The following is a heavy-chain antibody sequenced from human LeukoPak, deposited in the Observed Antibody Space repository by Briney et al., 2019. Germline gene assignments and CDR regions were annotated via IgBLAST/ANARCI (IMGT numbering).Heavy chain of an antibody. CDR3: AKDVRVITYDAFDI. D-gene: IGHD3-10*02. Sequence: GGSLRLSCAASGFTFSSYGMHWVRQAPGKGLEWVAFIRYDGSNKYYADSVKGRFTISRDNSKNTLYLQMNSLRAEDTAVYYCAKDVRVITYDAFDIWGQGTMVTVSS. J-gene: IGHJ3*02. CDR2: IRYDGSNK. V-gene: IGHV3-30*02. CDR1: GFTFSSYG.